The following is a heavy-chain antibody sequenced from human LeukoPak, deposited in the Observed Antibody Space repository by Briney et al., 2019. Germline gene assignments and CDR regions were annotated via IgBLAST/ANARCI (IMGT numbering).Heavy chain of an antibody. J-gene: IGHJ4*02. CDR1: GGSFSGYY. D-gene: IGHD1-26*01. CDR3: ARGPGTFDY. V-gene: IGHV4-34*01. CDR2: IYYSGVT. Sequence: PSETLSLTCAVYGGSFSGYYWSWIRQPPGKGPEWVGSIYYSGVTYYNPSLKSRVTISVDTSKNQFSLRLSSVTAADTAVYYCARGPGTFDYWGQGTLVTVSS.